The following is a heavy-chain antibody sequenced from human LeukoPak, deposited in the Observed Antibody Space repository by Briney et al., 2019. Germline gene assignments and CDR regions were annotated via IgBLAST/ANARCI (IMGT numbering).Heavy chain of an antibody. D-gene: IGHD6-6*01. V-gene: IGHV3-23*01. CDR2: ISGSGGST. Sequence: GGSLSLSCAASGFTFNSYAMSWVRQAPGKGRVGVSAISGSGGSTYYTDSVRGRFTISKDNSKDTLYLQMKSLRAEDTAVYYCAKGEYSSSGAFDYWGQGTLVTVSS. J-gene: IGHJ4*02. CDR1: GFTFNSYA. CDR3: AKGEYSSSGAFDY.